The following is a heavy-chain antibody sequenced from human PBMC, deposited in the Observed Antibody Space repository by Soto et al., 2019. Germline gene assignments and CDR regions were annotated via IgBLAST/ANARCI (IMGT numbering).Heavy chain of an antibody. J-gene: IGHJ4*02. CDR1: GYKFACYW. D-gene: IGHD3-3*01. CDR2: IYPSDSDT. CDR3: ARGGVSTRTFDY. V-gene: IGHV5-51*01. Sequence: GESLEICCTGSGYKFACYWIAWVRQMPGKGLELMGIIYPSDSDTRYRPSFQGQVTISADKSISSAYLQWSSLRASDTAMYYCARGGVSTRTFDYSRQGTPVTVSS.